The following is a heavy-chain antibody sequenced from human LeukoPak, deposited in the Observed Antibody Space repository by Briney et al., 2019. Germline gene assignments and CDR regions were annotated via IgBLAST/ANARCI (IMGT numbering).Heavy chain of an antibody. V-gene: IGHV3-48*01. CDR3: VADCPVW. CDR2: ISDRSTNI. D-gene: IGHD3-16*01. Sequence: GGSLRLSCAVCGFSLSACGMHWARQAPGKGLEWVSYISDRSTNIYYADSVKARFTISRDNAKNSLFLQMNSLRAEDTAVYFCVADCPVWWGQGTLVTVSS. CDR1: GFSLSACG. J-gene: IGHJ4*02.